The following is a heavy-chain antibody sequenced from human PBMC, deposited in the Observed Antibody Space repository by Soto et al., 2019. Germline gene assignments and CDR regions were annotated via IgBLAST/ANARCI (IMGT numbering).Heavy chain of an antibody. CDR2: ISYDGSNR. CDR1: GFTFSSYG. V-gene: IGHV3-30*18. D-gene: IGHD3-22*01. CDR3: AKDQSDPREYYDSSGYYDY. J-gene: IGHJ4*02. Sequence: GGSLRLSCAASGFTFSSYGMHWVRQAPGKGLEWVAVISYDGSNRYYADSVKGRFTISRDNSKNTLYLQMNSLRAEDTAVYFCAKDQSDPREYYDSSGYYDYWGQGTLVTVSS.